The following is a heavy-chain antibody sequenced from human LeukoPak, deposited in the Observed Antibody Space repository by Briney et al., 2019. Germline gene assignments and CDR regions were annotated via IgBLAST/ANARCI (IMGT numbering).Heavy chain of an antibody. D-gene: IGHD2-2*01. J-gene: IGHJ6*02. Sequence: GGSLRLSCAASGFPFSSYWMHWVRQVPGKGLEWVSAISGSGGSTYYADSVKGRFTISRDNSKNTLYLQMNSLRAEDTAVYYCGKDQPPRPYCSSTSCYGNYYYYGMDVWGQGTTVTVSS. V-gene: IGHV3-23*01. CDR3: GKDQPPRPYCSSTSCYGNYYYYGMDV. CDR2: ISGSGGST. CDR1: GFPFSSYW.